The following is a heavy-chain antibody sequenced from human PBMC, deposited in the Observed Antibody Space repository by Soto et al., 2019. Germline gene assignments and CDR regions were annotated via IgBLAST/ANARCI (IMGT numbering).Heavy chain of an antibody. D-gene: IGHD3-22*01. V-gene: IGHV1-46*01. CDR3: ARGSGDSSGYYYAQYFHH. CDR2: INPSGGSA. J-gene: IGHJ1*01. Sequence: ASVKVSCKASGYIFTNFYMHWVRQAPGQGLEWMGIINPSGGSADYAQKFQGRVTMTRDTSTSTVYMELSSLRSEDTAVYYCARGSGDSSGYYYAQYFHHWGQGTLVTVSS. CDR1: GYIFTNFY.